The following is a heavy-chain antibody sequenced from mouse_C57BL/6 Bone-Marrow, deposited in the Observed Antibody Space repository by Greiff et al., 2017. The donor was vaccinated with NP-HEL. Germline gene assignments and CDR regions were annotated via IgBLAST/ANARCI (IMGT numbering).Heavy chain of an antibody. CDR2: ISSGGDYI. CDR3: TRVPPWYFDV. CDR1: GFTFSSYA. V-gene: IGHV5-9-1*02. Sequence: EVKVVESGEGLVKPGGSLKLSCAASGFTFSSYAMSWVRQTPEKRLEWVAYISSGGDYIYYADTVKGRFTISRDNARNTLYLQMSSLKSEDTAMYYCTRVPPWYFDVWGTGTTVTVSS. J-gene: IGHJ1*03.